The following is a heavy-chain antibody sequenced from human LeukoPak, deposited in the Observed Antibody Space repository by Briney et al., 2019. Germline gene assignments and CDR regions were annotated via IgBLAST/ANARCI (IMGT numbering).Heavy chain of an antibody. D-gene: IGHD1-26*01. Sequence: GSLRLSCAASGFTFSSYAMHWVRQAPGKGLEWVAVISYDGSNKYYADSVKGRFTISRDNSKNTLYLQMNSLRAEDTAVYYCARDRGRIVGTTSGADYWGQGTLVTVSS. V-gene: IGHV3-30*04. CDR3: ARDRGRIVGTTSGADY. CDR2: ISYDGSNK. CDR1: GFTFSSYA. J-gene: IGHJ4*02.